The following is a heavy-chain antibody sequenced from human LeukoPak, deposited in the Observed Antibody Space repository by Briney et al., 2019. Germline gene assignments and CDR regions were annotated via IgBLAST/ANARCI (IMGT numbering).Heavy chain of an antibody. CDR2: IIPIFGTA. CDR3: ARDDPAYCSSTSCPLFDY. V-gene: IGHV1-69*13. Sequence: GASVKVSCKASGGTFSSYAISWVRQAPGQGLEWMGGIIPIFGTANYAQKFQGRVTITADESTSTAYMELSSLRSEDTAVYYCARDDPAYCSSTSCPLFDYWGQGTLVTVSS. J-gene: IGHJ4*02. CDR1: GGTFSSYA. D-gene: IGHD2-2*01.